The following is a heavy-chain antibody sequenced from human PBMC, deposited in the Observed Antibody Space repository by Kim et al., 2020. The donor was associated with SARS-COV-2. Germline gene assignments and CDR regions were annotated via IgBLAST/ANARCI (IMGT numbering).Heavy chain of an antibody. CDR1: GFTFGTYA. J-gene: IGHJ4*02. CDR3: AKVEYSNGPTGSDY. Sequence: GGSLRLSCTASGFTFGTYAMSWVRQAPGKGLEWVSAIRGSGGSTYYADSVKGRFIISRDNSKNTLYLQMNSLGAEDTAVYYCAKVEYSNGPTGSDYWGQGTLVTVSS. D-gene: IGHD5-18*01. V-gene: IGHV3-23*01. CDR2: IRGSGGST.